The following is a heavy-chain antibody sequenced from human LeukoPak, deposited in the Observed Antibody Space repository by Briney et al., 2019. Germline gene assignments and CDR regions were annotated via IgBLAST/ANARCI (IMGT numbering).Heavy chain of an antibody. Sequence: SETLSLTCAVYGGSFSGYYWSWIRQPPGKGLEWIGEINHSGSTNYNPSLKSPVTISVDTSKNQFSLKLSSVTAADTAVYYCARRTHDIVVVPAAIFDYWGQGTLVTVSS. V-gene: IGHV4-34*01. CDR3: ARRTHDIVVVPAAIFDY. CDR2: INHSGST. D-gene: IGHD2-2*01. J-gene: IGHJ4*02. CDR1: GGSFSGYY.